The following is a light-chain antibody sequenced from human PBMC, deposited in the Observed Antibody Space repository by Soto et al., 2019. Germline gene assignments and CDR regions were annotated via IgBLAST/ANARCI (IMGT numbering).Light chain of an antibody. CDR2: EVS. J-gene: IGLJ1*01. CDR3: SSYTSSSALV. CDR1: SSDVGGYNY. Sequence: QSALTQPASVSGSPGQSITISCTGTSSDVGGYNYVSWYQHHPGKAPKLMIYEVSNRPSGVSHRFSGSESGNTASLTISGLQAEDEAGYFCSSYTSSSALVFGTGTKLTVL. V-gene: IGLV2-14*01.